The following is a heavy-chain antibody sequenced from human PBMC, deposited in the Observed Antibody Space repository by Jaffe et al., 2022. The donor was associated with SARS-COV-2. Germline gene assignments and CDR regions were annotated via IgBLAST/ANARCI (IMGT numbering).Heavy chain of an antibody. V-gene: IGHV3-11*06. Sequence: QVQLVESGGGLVEPGGSLRLSCVASGFTFSDYYMYWIRQAPGKGLEWVSYISSNSGNTNYADSVKGRFTISRDNAKNSLYLQMNSLRAEDTAVYYCARRESSATPGFWGQGTLVTVSS. CDR2: ISSNSGNT. D-gene: IGHD1-26*01. CDR1: GFTFSDYY. J-gene: IGHJ4*02. CDR3: ARRESSATPGF.